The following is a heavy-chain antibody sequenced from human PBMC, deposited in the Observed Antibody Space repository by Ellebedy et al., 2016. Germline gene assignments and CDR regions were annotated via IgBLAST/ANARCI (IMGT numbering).Heavy chain of an antibody. CDR3: AKLIRGVVDAYYYYGVDV. V-gene: IGHV3-23*01. CDR1: GFTFSSQS. CDR2: ISSRGDSP. J-gene: IGHJ6*02. D-gene: IGHD3-10*01. Sequence: GESLKISXAASGFTFSSQSLSLVPPAPGKGLGLVSAISSRGDSPYYVRSVKGRCTISRDDSKNTLYHQMQRRRHEDSSVYYCAKLIRGVVDAYYYYGVDVWGQGVTVTVSS.